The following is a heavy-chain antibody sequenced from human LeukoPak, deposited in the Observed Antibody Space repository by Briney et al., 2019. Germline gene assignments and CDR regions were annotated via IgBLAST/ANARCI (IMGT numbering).Heavy chain of an antibody. V-gene: IGHV1-69*05. J-gene: IGHJ4*02. CDR3: AREVAGEAGD. D-gene: IGHD6-19*01. Sequence: SVKVSCKASGGTFSSYAISWVRQAPGQGLDWMGRIIPIFGTANYAQKFQGRVTITTDESTSTAYMELSSLRSGDTAVYYCAREVAGEAGDWGQGTLVTVSS. CDR2: IIPIFGTA. CDR1: GGTFSSYA.